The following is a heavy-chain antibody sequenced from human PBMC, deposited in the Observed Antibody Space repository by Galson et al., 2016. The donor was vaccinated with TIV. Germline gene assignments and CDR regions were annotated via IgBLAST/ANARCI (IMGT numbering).Heavy chain of an antibody. Sequence: QSGAEVKKPGESLKISCKASGYRFTNHWIGWVRQMPGKGLEWMGVIYPGDSDTRYSPSFQGQVTISTDKSSSTAHLPWSSLKASETATYYCARLEGYDDSASDYWGQGTLVTVSS. CDR2: IYPGDSDT. D-gene: IGHD3-22*01. CDR1: GYRFTNHW. V-gene: IGHV5-51*01. CDR3: ARLEGYDDSASDY. J-gene: IGHJ4*02.